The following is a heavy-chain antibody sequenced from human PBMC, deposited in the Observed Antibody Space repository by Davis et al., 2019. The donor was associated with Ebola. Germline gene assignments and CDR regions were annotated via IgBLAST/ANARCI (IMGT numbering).Heavy chain of an antibody. V-gene: IGHV3-23*01. CDR1: GFTFSSYA. CDR2: ISGSGGST. CDR3: AKGFEWLAPDGFDY. Sequence: GESLKISCAASGFTFSSYAMSWVRQAPGKRLEWVSAISGSGGSTYYADSVKGRFTISRDNSKNTLYLQMNSLRAEDTAVYYCAKGFEWLAPDGFDYWGQGNLVTVSS. J-gene: IGHJ4*02. D-gene: IGHD6-19*01.